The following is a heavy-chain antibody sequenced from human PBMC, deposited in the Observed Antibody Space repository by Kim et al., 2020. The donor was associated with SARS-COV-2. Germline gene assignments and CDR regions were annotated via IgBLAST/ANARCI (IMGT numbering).Heavy chain of an antibody. J-gene: IGHJ5*02. CDR2: ISSSSSHT. V-gene: IGHV3-11*03. CDR1: GFTFIDYY. D-gene: IGHD2-15*01. Sequence: GGSLRLSCAASGFTFIDYYMSWIRQAPGKGLEWVSYISSSSSHTNYADSVKGRLTTSTDNAKNSLYLQMNSLRAEDTAVYYCARMHGYCSGGSCFNWFDPWGQGTLVTVSS. CDR3: ARMHGYCSGGSCFNWFDP.